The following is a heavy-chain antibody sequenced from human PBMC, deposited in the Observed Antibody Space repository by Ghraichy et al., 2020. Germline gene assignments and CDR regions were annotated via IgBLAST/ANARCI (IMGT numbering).Heavy chain of an antibody. CDR1: GGSISSGGYY. J-gene: IGHJ4*02. CDR3: ARVETGSSGLSFDY. D-gene: IGHD3-22*01. Sequence: SETLSLTCTVSGGSISSGGYYWSWIRQHPGKGLEWIGYIYYSGSTYYNPSLKSRVTISVDTSKNQFSLKLSSVTAADTAVYYCARVETGSSGLSFDYWGQGTLVTVSS. CDR2: IYYSGST. V-gene: IGHV4-31*03.